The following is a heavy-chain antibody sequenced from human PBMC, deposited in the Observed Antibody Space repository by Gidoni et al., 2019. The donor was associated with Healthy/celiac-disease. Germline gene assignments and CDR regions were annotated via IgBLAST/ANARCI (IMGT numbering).Heavy chain of an antibody. CDR3: ARHAWYFDL. J-gene: IGHJ2*01. Sequence: QVQLQESGPGLVKPSETLSPTCTVSGGSISSYYWSWIRQPPGKGLEWIGYIYYSGSTNYNPSLKSRVTISVDTSKNQFSLKLSSVTAADTAVYYCARHAWYFDLWGRGTLVTVSS. CDR1: GGSISSYY. V-gene: IGHV4-59*08. CDR2: IYYSGST.